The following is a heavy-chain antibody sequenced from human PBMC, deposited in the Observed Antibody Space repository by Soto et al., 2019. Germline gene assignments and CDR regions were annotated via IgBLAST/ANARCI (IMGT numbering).Heavy chain of an antibody. CDR2: IYSGGST. V-gene: IGHV3-53*04. Sequence: EVQLVESGGGLVQPGGSLRLSCAASGFTVSSNYMSWVRQAPGKGLEWVSVIYSGGSTYYADSVKGRFTISRHNSKNTLYLQMNSLRAEDTAVYYCARDPSGDCVGYMDVWGKGTTVTVSS. CDR3: ARDPSGDCVGYMDV. D-gene: IGHD2-21*02. CDR1: GFTVSSNY. J-gene: IGHJ6*03.